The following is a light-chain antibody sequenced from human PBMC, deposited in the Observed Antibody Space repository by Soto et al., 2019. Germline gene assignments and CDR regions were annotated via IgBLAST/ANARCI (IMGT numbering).Light chain of an antibody. V-gene: IGKV1-5*01. CDR2: GAS. Sequence: DIQLTQSPSTLYASVGDRVTITCRASQRISNWLAWYQQKPGKAPKLLIYGASTLESGVSSRFSGSGSETVFTLTINNLQPDDLATYSCQQYKSFPRTFGQGTKVEIK. J-gene: IGKJ2*01. CDR3: QQYKSFPRT. CDR1: QRISNW.